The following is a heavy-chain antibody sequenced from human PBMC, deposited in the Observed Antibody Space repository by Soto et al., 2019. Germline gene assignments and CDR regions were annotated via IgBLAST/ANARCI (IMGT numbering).Heavy chain of an antibody. J-gene: IGHJ3*02. CDR1: GFTFSSYA. CDR3: ARGLHGYYYDPVWAREAFDI. D-gene: IGHD3-22*01. V-gene: IGHV3-30-3*01. CDR2: ISYDGSNK. Sequence: QVQLVESGGGVVQPGRSLRLSCAASGFTFSSYAMHWVRQAPGKGLEWVAVISYDGSNKYYADSVKGRFTNSRDNSKNTLYLQMNSLRAEDTAVYYCARGLHGYYYDPVWAREAFDILGQGTMVTVSS.